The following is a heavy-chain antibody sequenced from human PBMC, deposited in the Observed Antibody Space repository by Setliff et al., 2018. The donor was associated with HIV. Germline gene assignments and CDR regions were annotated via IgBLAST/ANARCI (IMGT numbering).Heavy chain of an antibody. J-gene: IGHJ3*02. Sequence: PSETLSLTCAVSGYSISSGYYWGWIRQPPGKGLEWVGSMYHSGSTYHNPSLKSRVTISVDTSKNQFSLKLSYVTAADTAFYYCARQYPQIRYLDWLNAFDIWGQGTMVTVSS. V-gene: IGHV4-38-2*01. CDR2: MYHSGST. CDR1: GYSISSGYY. D-gene: IGHD3-9*01. CDR3: ARQYPQIRYLDWLNAFDI.